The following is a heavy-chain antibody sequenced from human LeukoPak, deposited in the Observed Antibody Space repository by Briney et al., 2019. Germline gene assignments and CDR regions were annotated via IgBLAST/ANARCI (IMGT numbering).Heavy chain of an antibody. CDR3: ARVRSGYCSGTSCHHGPFDI. Sequence: PGGSLRLSCAASGFTFSSYSMNWVRQAPGKGLEWVSSISGSNSYIYYADSARGRFTISRDNAKNSLYLQMGSLRADDTAVYYCARVRSGYCSGTSCHHGPFDIWGQGTVVTVSS. CDR2: ISGSNSYI. D-gene: IGHD2-2*01. J-gene: IGHJ3*02. CDR1: GFTFSSYS. V-gene: IGHV3-21*01.